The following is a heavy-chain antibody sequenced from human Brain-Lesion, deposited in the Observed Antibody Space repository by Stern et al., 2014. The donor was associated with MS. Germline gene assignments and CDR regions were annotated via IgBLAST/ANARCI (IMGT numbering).Heavy chain of an antibody. CDR3: ATLSPGAGGNYYRRFDY. V-gene: IGHV1-24*01. J-gene: IGHJ4*02. CDR2: FDPEDGET. D-gene: IGHD1-26*01. CDR1: GYTLTELS. Sequence: QVQLVQSGAEVKKPGASVKVSCKVSGYTLTELSMHWVRQAPRKGLEWMGGFDPEDGETIFAQQFQGRVIITEDTSTDHAFIQLSSLRSEDTAVYYCATLSPGAGGNYYRRFDYWGQGTLVTVSS.